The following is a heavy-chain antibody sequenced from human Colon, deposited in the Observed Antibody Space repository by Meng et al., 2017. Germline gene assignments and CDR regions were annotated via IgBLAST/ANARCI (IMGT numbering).Heavy chain of an antibody. CDR3: VRESTSIAGSPPHY. D-gene: IGHD3-10*01. J-gene: IGHJ4*02. CDR1: GYSIGSGYY. V-gene: IGHV4-38-2*02. CDR2: IFHSGTT. Sequence: SETLSLTCTVSGYSIGSGYYWGWIRQPPGKGLEWIGSIFHSGTTYYNPSLNTRVTMSVDTSKNPFSLKLSSATAADTAVYYCVRESTSIAGSPPHYWGQGPLVTVSS.